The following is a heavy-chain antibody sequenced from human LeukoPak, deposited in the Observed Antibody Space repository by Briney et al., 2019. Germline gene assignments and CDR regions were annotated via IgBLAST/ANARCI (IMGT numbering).Heavy chain of an antibody. D-gene: IGHD2-2*01. CDR2: IIPIFGTA. CDR3: ARSSTSCYFCAFDI. V-gene: IGHV1-69*13. Sequence: SVKVSCKASGYTFTSYYMHWVRQAPGQGLEWMGGIIPIFGTANYAQKFQGRVTITADESTSTAYMELSSLRSEDTAVYYCARSSTSCYFCAFDIWGQGTMVTVSS. J-gene: IGHJ3*02. CDR1: GYTFTSYY.